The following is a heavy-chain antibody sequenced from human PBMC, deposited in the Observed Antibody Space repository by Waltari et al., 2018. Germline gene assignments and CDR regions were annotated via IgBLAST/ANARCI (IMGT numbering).Heavy chain of an antibody. CDR2: TSFDGSDR. V-gene: IGHV3-30*03. D-gene: IGHD3-16*01. Sequence: QVQLVESGGGVVQPGRSLRLSCAASGFTFRTYAMHWVRQVPGKGREWVAGTSFDGSDRYYADSVKGRFTISRDNAKNSVYLQMNSLRPEDTAVYYCARDWAGERPNFDYWGQGTLVTVSS. CDR3: ARDWAGERPNFDY. CDR1: GFTFRTYA. J-gene: IGHJ4*02.